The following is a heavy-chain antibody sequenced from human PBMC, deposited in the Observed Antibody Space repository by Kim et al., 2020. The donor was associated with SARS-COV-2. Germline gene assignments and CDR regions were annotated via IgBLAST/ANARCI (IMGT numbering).Heavy chain of an antibody. D-gene: IGHD1-26*01. CDR2: ISGGGDST. CDR3: ASGAGTAF. Sequence: GGSLRLSCATSGFTFSSYAMNWVRQGPGKGLEWVSAISGGGDSTYYADPVKGRFTISRDNSKNTFYLHMDSLRADDTAVYYCASGAGTAFWGQGTLVTVS. J-gene: IGHJ4*02. CDR1: GFTFSSYA. V-gene: IGHV3-23*01.